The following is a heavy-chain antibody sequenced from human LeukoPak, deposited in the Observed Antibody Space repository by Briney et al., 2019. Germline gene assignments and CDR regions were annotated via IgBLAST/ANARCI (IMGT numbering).Heavy chain of an antibody. D-gene: IGHD2-2*01. CDR2: IYYSGST. J-gene: IGHJ3*02. V-gene: IGHV4-39*07. Sequence: SETLSLTCTVSGGSFSSSSYYWGWIRQPPGKGLEWIGSIYYSGSTYYNPSLKSRVTISVDTSKNQFSLKLSSVTAADTAVYYCARDCSTSCFDAFDIWGQGTMVTVSS. CDR3: ARDCSTSCFDAFDI. CDR1: GGSFSSSSYY.